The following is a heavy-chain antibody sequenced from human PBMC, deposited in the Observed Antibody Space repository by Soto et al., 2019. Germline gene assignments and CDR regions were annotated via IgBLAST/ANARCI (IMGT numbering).Heavy chain of an antibody. CDR3: ARTRDVRRGYCSGGSCSTRFNWFDP. D-gene: IGHD2-15*01. Sequence: QVQLQQWGAGLLKPSETLSLTCAVYGGSFSGYYWSWIRQPPGKGLEWIGEINHSGSTNYNPSLKRRVTISVDTSKNQFSLKLSSVTAADTAVYYCARTRDVRRGYCSGGSCSTRFNWFDPWGQGTLVTVSS. CDR1: GGSFSGYY. J-gene: IGHJ5*02. CDR2: INHSGST. V-gene: IGHV4-34*01.